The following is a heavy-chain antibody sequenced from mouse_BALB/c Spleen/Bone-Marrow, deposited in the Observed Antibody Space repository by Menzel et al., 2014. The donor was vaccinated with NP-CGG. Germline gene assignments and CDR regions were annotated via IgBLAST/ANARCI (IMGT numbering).Heavy chain of an antibody. CDR1: DYTFASSD. Sequence: VQLQQSGPELVKPGAPVKLSCKASDYTFASSDINWVRQGPEQGLEWMGWIFPGDGSTKYNEKFKGKATLTIDKSSSTAYMQLSRLTSEDSAVYFCARNYKSAWFTYWGQGTLVTVSA. CDR3: ARNYKSAWFTY. CDR2: IFPGDGST. D-gene: IGHD2-12*01. V-gene: IGHV1-85*01. J-gene: IGHJ3*01.